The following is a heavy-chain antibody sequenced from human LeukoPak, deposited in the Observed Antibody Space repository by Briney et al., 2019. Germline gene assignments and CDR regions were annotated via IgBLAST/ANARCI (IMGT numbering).Heavy chain of an antibody. CDR1: GFTVSSNY. Sequence: PGGSLRLSCAASGFTVSSNYMSWVRQAPGKGLELVSVIYSGGSTYYADSVKGRFTISRDNSTYTLYLQMNSLRAEDTAVYYCAARSGNYGAGVDYWGQGTLVTVSS. D-gene: IGHD3-22*01. CDR3: AARSGNYGAGVDY. V-gene: IGHV3-53*01. CDR2: IYSGGST. J-gene: IGHJ4*02.